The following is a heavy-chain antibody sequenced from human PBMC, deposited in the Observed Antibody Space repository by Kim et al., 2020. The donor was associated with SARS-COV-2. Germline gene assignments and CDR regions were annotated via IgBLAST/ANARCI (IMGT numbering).Heavy chain of an antibody. CDR2: I. V-gene: IGHV3-11*01. D-gene: IGHD1-26*01. Sequence: IYYADSVKGRFTIARDNAKNSLYLQMNSLRAEDTAVYYCARDRPRVGANYWGQGTLVTVSS. CDR3: ARDRPRVGANY. J-gene: IGHJ4*02.